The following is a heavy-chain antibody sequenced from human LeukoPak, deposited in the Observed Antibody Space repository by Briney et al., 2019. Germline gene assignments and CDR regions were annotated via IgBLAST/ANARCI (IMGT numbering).Heavy chain of an antibody. D-gene: IGHD6-19*01. J-gene: IGHJ4*02. CDR2: ISTSISYV. V-gene: IGHV3-21*01. Sequence: PGGSLRLSCAASGFTFSSYSMNWVRQAPGKGLEWVSSISTSISYVHYADSVKGRFTISRDNAKNSLYLLMNSLRAEDTAVYYCASGYSGGWSNYWGQGTLVTVSS. CDR3: ASGYSGGWSNY. CDR1: GFTFSSYS.